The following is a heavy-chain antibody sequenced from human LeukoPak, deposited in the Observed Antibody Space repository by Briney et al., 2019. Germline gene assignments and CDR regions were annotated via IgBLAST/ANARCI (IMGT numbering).Heavy chain of an antibody. CDR1: GGSISSHH. CDR3: ARVVPKQQLVDAFDI. Sequence: PSRTLSLTCTVSGGSISSHHWSWIRQPPGKGLEWIGYVFYSGSTNYNPSLKSRVSISVDTSKKQLSLKLSSVTAADTAVYYCARVVPKQQLVDAFDIWGQGTMVTVSS. J-gene: IGHJ3*02. CDR2: VFYSGST. V-gene: IGHV4-59*11. D-gene: IGHD6-13*01.